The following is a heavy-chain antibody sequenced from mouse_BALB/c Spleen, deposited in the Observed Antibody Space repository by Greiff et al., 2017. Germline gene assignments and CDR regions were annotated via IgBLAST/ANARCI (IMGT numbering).Heavy chain of an antibody. J-gene: IGHJ4*01. V-gene: IGHV7-3*02. CDR3: ARDPITTVVATDYYAMDY. CDR2: IRNKANGYTT. D-gene: IGHD1-1*01. CDR1: GFTFTDYY. Sequence: EVQLQESGGGLVQPGGSLRLSCATSGFTFTDYYMSWVRQPPGKALEWLGFIRNKANGYTTEYSASVKGRFTISRDNSQSILYLQMNTLRAEDSATYYCARDPITTVVATDYYAMDYWGQGTSVTVSS.